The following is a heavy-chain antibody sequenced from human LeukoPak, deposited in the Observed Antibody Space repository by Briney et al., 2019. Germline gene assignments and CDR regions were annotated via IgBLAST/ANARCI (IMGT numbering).Heavy chain of an antibody. Sequence: KSSETLSLTCTVSGGSISSSSYYWGWIRQPPGKGLEWIGSIYYSGSTYYNPSLKSRVTISVDTSKNQFSLKLSSVTAADTAVYYCASDNYRRYSSSHTFDYWGQGTLVTVSS. J-gene: IGHJ4*02. CDR3: ASDNYRRYSSSHTFDY. CDR1: GGSISSSSYY. CDR2: IYYSGST. V-gene: IGHV4-39*07. D-gene: IGHD6-13*01.